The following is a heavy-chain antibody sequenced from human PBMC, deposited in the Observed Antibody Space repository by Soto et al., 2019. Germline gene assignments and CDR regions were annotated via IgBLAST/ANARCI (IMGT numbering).Heavy chain of an antibody. D-gene: IGHD3-16*01. CDR3: ARFLGGLGDV. Sequence: SETLSLTCAVSGYSISSGYYWGWIRQPPGKGLEWIGSIYHSGSTYYNPSLKSRVTISVDTSKNQFSLKLSSVTAADTAVYYCARFLGGLGDVWGQGTTVTVSS. CDR1: GYSISSGYY. CDR2: IYHSGST. J-gene: IGHJ6*02. V-gene: IGHV4-38-2*01.